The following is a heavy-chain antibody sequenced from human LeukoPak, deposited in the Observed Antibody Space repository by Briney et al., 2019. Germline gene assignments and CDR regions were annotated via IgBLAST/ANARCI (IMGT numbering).Heavy chain of an antibody. D-gene: IGHD3-22*01. J-gene: IGHJ4*02. V-gene: IGHV1-24*01. Sequence: GASVKVSGKVAGYTVTELAMHWGRQAPGKGREWMGGFDPEDGETLYAQKLQGRVTMTEDTSTDPAYMELSSLTSEDTAVYYCATAQYASSGFTAYWGQGNLVTVSS. CDR3: ATAQYASSGFTAY. CDR2: FDPEDGET. CDR1: GYTVTELA.